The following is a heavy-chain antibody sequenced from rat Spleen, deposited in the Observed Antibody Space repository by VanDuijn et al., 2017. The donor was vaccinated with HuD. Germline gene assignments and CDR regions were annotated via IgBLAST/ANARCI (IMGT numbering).Heavy chain of an antibody. CDR3: ARQDTSGYSNWFTY. Sequence: EVQLVESGGGLVQPGRSLKVSCAASGFTFSNYGMAWVRQAPGKGLEWVASITNTGGSTYYPDSVKGRFTISRDNAKSTLYLQMDSLRSEDTATYYCARQDTSGYSNWFTYWGQGTLVTVSS. V-gene: IGHV5-29*01. D-gene: IGHD4-3*01. CDR2: ITNTGGST. J-gene: IGHJ3*01. CDR1: GFTFSNYG.